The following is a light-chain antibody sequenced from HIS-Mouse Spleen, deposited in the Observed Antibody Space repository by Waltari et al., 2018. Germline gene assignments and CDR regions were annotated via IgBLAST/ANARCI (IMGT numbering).Light chain of an antibody. CDR1: SSAGGGYTY. Sequence: QSALTQPASVSGSPGQSITIPCPATSSAGGGYTYVSWYQQHPVKAPKLMIYDVSNRPSGVSNRFSGSKSGNTASLTISGLQAEDEADYYCSSYTSSSTLVFGTGTKVTVL. CDR2: DVS. CDR3: SSYTSSSTLV. V-gene: IGLV2-14*03. J-gene: IGLJ1*01.